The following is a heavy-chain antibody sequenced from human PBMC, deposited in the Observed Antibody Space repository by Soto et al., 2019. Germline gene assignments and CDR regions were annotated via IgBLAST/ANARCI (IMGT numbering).Heavy chain of an antibody. D-gene: IGHD4-17*01. V-gene: IGHV4-59*01. CDR2: IYYSGTT. CDR1: GSSISPYY. Sequence: SETLSLTCTVSGSSISPYYWSWIRQPPGKGLEWVGSIYYSGTTKYNPSLKSRVTISVDTSKNHFSRKLSSVTAADTAVYYCARVGGDYGHHPNLDSWGQGARVTVSS. J-gene: IGHJ4*02. CDR3: ARVGGDYGHHPNLDS.